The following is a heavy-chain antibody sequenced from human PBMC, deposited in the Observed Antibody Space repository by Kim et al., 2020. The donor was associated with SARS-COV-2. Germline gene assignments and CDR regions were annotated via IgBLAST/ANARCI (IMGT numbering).Heavy chain of an antibody. CDR2: VNNGGNS. CDR1: GLTFSRYA. J-gene: IGHJ4*02. V-gene: IGHV3-23*01. CDR3: AKDHQSSNWPTFDY. Sequence: GGSLRLSCAASGLTFSRYALSWVRQAPGKGHEWIASVNNGGNSYYADYVKGRFTVSRDNNKNTLDLQMNRLTAGDTALYYCAKDHQSSNWPTFDYWGQGTRITVSS. D-gene: IGHD4-4*01.